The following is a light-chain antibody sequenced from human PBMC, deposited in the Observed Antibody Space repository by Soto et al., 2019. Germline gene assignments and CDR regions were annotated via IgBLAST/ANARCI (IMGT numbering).Light chain of an antibody. CDR2: GVT. V-gene: IGLV2-14*01. CDR3: FSHRSGTSHV. J-gene: IGLJ1*01. Sequence: QSALTQPASVSGSPGQSITISCTGTSSDIGSYNFVSWYQQYPGKAPKLMIYGVTNRPSGVSDRFSGSKTGNTASLTISGLQAEDEAAYYCFSHRSGTSHVSGAGTKVTLL. CDR1: SSDIGSYNF.